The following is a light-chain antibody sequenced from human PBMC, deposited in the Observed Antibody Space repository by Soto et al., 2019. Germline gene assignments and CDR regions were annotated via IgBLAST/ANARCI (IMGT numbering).Light chain of an antibody. J-gene: IGKJ2*01. V-gene: IGKV1-39*01. CDR1: QSISSY. Sequence: DIQLTQSPSSLSASVGDRVTITCRASQSISSYLNWYQQKPGKAPRLLIYAASSLQSGVPTRFSGSGSGTDTSLTISILQPENFATYFCQQRYSSPPTFGQGTKLEIK. CDR3: QQRYSSPPT. CDR2: AAS.